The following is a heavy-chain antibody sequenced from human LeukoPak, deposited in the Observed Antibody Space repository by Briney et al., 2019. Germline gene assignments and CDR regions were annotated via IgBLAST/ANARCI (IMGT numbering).Heavy chain of an antibody. CDR3: ARDYWGGDY. J-gene: IGHJ4*02. Sequence: GGSLRLSCAASGFTFSSYGMKWVRQAPGKGLEWVALIWFDGSNKYYADSVKGRFTISRDNSKNTLYLQMNSLRAEDTAVYFCARDYWGGDYWGQGTLVTVSS. CDR2: IWFDGSNK. V-gene: IGHV3-33*01. CDR1: GFTFSSYG. D-gene: IGHD7-27*01.